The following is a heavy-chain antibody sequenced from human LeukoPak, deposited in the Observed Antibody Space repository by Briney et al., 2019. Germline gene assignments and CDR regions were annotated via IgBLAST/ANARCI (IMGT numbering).Heavy chain of an antibody. CDR1: GGSISSSSYY. J-gene: IGHJ4*02. V-gene: IGHV4-39*01. CDR2: IYYSGST. D-gene: IGHD6-13*01. Sequence: PSETLSLTCTVSGGSISSSSYYWGWIRQPPGKGLEWIGSIYYSGSTYYNPSLKSRVTISVDTSKNQFSLKPSSVTAADTAVYYCARLLWESSTWGLIDYWGQGTLVTVSS. CDR3: ARLLWESSTWGLIDY.